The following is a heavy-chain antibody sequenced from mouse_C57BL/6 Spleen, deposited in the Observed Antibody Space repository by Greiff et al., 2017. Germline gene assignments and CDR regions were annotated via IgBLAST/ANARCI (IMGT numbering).Heavy chain of an antibody. V-gene: IGHV5-17*01. CDR3: ASGWLLRGGYAMDY. Sequence: DVQLVESGGGLVKPGGSLKLSCAASGFTFSDYGMHWVRQAPEKGLEWVAYISSGSSTIYYADTVKGRFTISRDNAKNTLFLQMTSLRSEDTAMYYCASGWLLRGGYAMDYWGQGTSVTVSS. CDR1: GFTFSDYG. D-gene: IGHD2-3*01. J-gene: IGHJ4*01. CDR2: ISSGSSTI.